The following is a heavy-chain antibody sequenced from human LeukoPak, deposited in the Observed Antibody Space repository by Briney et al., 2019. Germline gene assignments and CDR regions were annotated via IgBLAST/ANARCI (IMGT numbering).Heavy chain of an antibody. CDR1: GGSFSGYY. V-gene: IGHV4-34*01. CDR2: INHSGST. J-gene: IGHJ3*02. Sequence: PSETLSLTCAVYGGSFSGYYWSWIRQPPGKGLEWIGEINHSGSTNYNPSLKSRVTISVDTPKNQFSLKLSSVTAADTAVYYCARGLWAFDIWGQGTMVTVSS. D-gene: IGHD3-16*01. CDR3: ARGLWAFDI.